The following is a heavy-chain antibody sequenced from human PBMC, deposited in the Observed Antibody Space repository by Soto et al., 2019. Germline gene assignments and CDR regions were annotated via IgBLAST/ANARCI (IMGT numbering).Heavy chain of an antibody. CDR2: ISGSGGSI. V-gene: IGHV3-23*01. D-gene: IGHD1-1*01. J-gene: IGHJ6*02. CDR1: GFTFSTYA. Sequence: EVQLLESGGGLVQPGGSLRLSCAASGFTFSTYAMNWLRQAPGNGLEWVSAISGSGGSIHYADSVKGRFTTSRDNSKHTLYLHMNSLRCGDTAVHPCMKGYWKGDVWGQGTTVTVSS. CDR3: MKGYWKGDV.